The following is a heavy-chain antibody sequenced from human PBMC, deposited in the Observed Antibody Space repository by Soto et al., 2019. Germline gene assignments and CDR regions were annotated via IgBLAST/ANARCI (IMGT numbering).Heavy chain of an antibody. D-gene: IGHD3-22*01. CDR2: IYYSGGA. Sequence: QVQLQESGPGLVKPSQTLSLTGTVSGGSISSGGYYWSWIRQHPGKGLEWIGNIYYSGGATYNPYLKSRVTITVDTSNNQFSLKLNSVAAADKAVYYCARVVIHWGQGTLVTVSS. CDR1: GGSISSGGYY. J-gene: IGHJ4*02. CDR3: ARVVIH. V-gene: IGHV4-31*03.